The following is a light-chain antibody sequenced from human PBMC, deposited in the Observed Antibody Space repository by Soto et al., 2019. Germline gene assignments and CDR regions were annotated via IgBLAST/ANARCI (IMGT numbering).Light chain of an antibody. CDR1: QSVDNN. CDR2: GSF. Sequence: EIVMTQSPVTLSASPGESATLSCRASQSVDNNVAWYQQKPGQAPRLLIVGSFARATGIPARFSGSGSGSEFTLTISGLQSEDFAVYYCQQYYTWPSFGQGTRLENK. J-gene: IGKJ5*01. V-gene: IGKV3-15*01. CDR3: QQYYTWPS.